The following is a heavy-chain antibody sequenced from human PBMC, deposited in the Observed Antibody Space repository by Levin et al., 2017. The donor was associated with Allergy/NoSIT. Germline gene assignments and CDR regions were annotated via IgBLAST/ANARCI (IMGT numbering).Heavy chain of an antibody. CDR2: IFTDGTT. D-gene: IGHD3-10*01. J-gene: IGHJ3*02. CDR1: GLSVSSDY. V-gene: IGHV3-53*01. CDR3: ARDYFGSGSSWVAVDI. Sequence: PGGSLRLSCAASGLSVSSDYMSWVRQAPGKGLEWVSVIFTDGTTKYADSVKGRFTISRDTSKNTVYLQMNNVRAEDMAVYYCARDYFGSGSSWVAVDIWGQGTMVTVSS.